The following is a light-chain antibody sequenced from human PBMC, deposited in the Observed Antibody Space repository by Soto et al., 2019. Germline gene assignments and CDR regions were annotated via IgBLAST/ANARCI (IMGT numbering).Light chain of an antibody. CDR3: QQRGNLPDT. Sequence: DILLTQSPASLSASAGERATISCQASQGVSSYLTWYQQKPGKAPKLLIYDASNLDTGIPARFSGSGSGTDFTFTISSLEPEDIAVYYCQQRGNLPDTFGEGTKLEIK. CDR1: QGVSSY. CDR2: DAS. J-gene: IGKJ2*01. V-gene: IGKV3D-11*01.